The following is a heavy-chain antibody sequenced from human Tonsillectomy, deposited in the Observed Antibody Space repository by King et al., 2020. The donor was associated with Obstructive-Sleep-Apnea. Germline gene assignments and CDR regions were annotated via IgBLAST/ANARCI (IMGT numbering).Heavy chain of an antibody. V-gene: IGHV3-30-3*01. CDR1: GCSFNDYV. D-gene: IGHD3-22*01. CDR3: ARDRTYSSGPKVDY. J-gene: IGHJ4*02. CDR2: ISPDGSEK. Sequence: QLVQSGGGVVQPGRSLRLSCAASGCSFNDYVLHWVRQALVKGLGWVTVISPDGSEKYYAASVKGRFTISRDKSKNTLFLQMNSLRLEDTAVYYCARDRTYSSGPKVDYWGQGTLVTVSS.